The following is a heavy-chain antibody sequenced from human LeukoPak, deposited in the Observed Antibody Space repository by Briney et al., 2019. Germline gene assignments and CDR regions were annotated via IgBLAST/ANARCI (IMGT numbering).Heavy chain of an antibody. J-gene: IGHJ4*02. D-gene: IGHD6-13*01. Sequence: PGGSLRLSCAASGFTFSDYYMSWIRQAPGKGLEWVSYISSSGSTIYYADSVKGRFTISRDNAKNSLYLQMNSLRAEDTAVYYCARDLSVAAAVHFDYWGQGTLVTVSS. CDR1: GFTFSDYY. V-gene: IGHV3-11*04. CDR2: ISSSGSTI. CDR3: ARDLSVAAAVHFDY.